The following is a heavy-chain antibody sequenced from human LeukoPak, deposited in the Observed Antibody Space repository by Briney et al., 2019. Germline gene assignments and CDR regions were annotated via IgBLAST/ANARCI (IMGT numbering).Heavy chain of an antibody. J-gene: IGHJ4*02. CDR2: IRYDGSTQ. Sequence: PGGSLRLSCAASGFSFASYGMHWVRQAPGKGLEWVAVIRYDGSTQYYGDSMKGRFTISRDNSKKILYLQMNSLRAEDTAMYYCARDYRYDYWGQGTPVTVSS. D-gene: IGHD3-16*02. CDR3: ARDYRYDY. V-gene: IGHV3-33*01. CDR1: GFSFASYG.